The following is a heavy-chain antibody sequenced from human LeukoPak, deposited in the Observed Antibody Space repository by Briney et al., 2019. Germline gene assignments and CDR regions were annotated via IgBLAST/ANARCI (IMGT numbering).Heavy chain of an antibody. D-gene: IGHD2-21*02. J-gene: IGHJ3*02. CDR3: AAVVTADDAFDI. CDR2: ISWNSGSI. Sequence: GGSLRLSCAASGFTFDDYAMHWVRQAPGKGLEWVSGISWNSGSIGYADSVKGRFTISRDNAKNSLYLQMNSLRAEDTALYYCAAVVTADDAFDIWGQGTMVTVSS. CDR1: GFTFDDYA. V-gene: IGHV3-9*01.